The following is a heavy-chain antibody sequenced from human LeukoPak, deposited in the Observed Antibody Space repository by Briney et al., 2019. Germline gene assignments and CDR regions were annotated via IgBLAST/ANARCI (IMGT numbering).Heavy chain of an antibody. J-gene: IGHJ4*02. CDR2: ITGSDTRT. CDR3: ARGYYDSSAYYPTYFDY. Sequence: PGGSLRLSCAASGFTFSNHAMSWVRQAPGKGLEWVSTITGSDTRTYYTDSVRGRFTISRDNSKNTLYLQMNSLSPEDTAVYYCARGYYDSSAYYPTYFDYWGQGTLVTVSS. V-gene: IGHV3-23*01. D-gene: IGHD3-22*01. CDR1: GFTFSNHA.